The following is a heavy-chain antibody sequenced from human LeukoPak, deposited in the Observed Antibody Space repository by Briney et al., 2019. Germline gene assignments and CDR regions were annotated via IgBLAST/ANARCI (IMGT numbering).Heavy chain of an antibody. CDR1: GFPFETNA. J-gene: IGHJ4*02. D-gene: IGHD2-21*01. Sequence: GGSLRLSCATSGFPFETNAMSWVRQAPGKGLEWVATIGNTETFYADSVTGRFTISRDNSKNTVNLQMNRLRVEDTAIYYCAKDWIPFNRVFDCFDSWGQGTLVTVSS. CDR3: AKDWIPFNRVFDCFDS. V-gene: IGHV3-23*01. CDR2: IGNTET.